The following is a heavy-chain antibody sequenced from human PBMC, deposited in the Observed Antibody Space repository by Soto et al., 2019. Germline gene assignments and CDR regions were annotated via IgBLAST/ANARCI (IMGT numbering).Heavy chain of an antibody. CDR2: TSYRAKWYN. CDR1: RDSVSGNSAA. D-gene: IGHD6-19*01. V-gene: IGHV6-1*01. CDR3: ARAHGRYSSGWYRIPHGLDYYYYGMDV. Sequence: SQTPSLTSAHSRDSVSGNSAASDLVRPSPSGGLEWRGRTSYRAKWYNDYAVSVKSRITINPDTSKNQFSLKLSSVTAADTAVYYCARAHGRYSSGWYRIPHGLDYYYYGMDVWGQGTTVTVSS. J-gene: IGHJ6*02.